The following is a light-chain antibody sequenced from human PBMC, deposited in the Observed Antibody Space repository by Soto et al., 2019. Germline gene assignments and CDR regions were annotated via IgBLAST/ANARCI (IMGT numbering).Light chain of an antibody. J-gene: IGLJ7*01. V-gene: IGLV1-47*01. CDR3: AAWDDSLSGPGV. CDR1: SSNIGNFY. Sequence: QSVLTQPPSASGTPGQRVTISCSGSSSNIGNFYVYWYQQLPGTAPKLLIYKNNQRPLGVPDRFSGSKSGTSASLAISGLRSEDEADCYCAAWDDSLSGPGVFGGGTKLTVL. CDR2: KNN.